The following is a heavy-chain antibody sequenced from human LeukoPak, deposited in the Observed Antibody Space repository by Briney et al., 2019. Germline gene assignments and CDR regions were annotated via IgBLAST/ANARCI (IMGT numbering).Heavy chain of an antibody. V-gene: IGHV4-34*01. D-gene: IGHD3-16*02. J-gene: IGHJ4*02. CDR1: GGSFSGYY. Sequence: SETLSLTCAVYGGSFSGYYWSWIRQPPGKGLEWIGEINHSGSTNYNPSLKSRVTISVDTSKNQFSLKLSSVTAADTAVYYCARGGYYDYVWGSHRYPHFDYWGQGTLVTVSS. CDR3: ARGGYYDYVWGSHRYPHFDY. CDR2: INHSGST.